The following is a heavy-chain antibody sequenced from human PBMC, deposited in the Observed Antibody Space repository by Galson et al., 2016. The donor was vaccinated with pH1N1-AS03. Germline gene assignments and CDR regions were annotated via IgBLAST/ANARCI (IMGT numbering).Heavy chain of an antibody. CDR3: ARGYSGFGFGY. CDR1: GYSFTNYW. CDR2: FDPSDSHT. Sequence: QSGAEVKKPGESLRISCKGSGYSFTNYWINWVRQMPGKGLEWMGRFDPSDSHTSYSPSFQGHVTFQADKSINTAYLQWSSLKSSDTAIYYCARGYSGFGFGYWGQGTLVTVSS. J-gene: IGHJ4*02. D-gene: IGHD5-12*01. V-gene: IGHV5-10-1*01.